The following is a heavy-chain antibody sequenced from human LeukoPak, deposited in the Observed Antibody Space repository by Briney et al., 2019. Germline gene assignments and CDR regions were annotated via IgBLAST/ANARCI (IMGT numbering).Heavy chain of an antibody. CDR2: IKSKTDGGTT. CDR1: GFTFTNAL. J-gene: IGHJ6*02. Sequence: PGGSLRLSCAASGFTFTNALMNWVRQAPGKGLEWVGRIKSKTDGGTTDYAAPVKGRFTISRDDSKNTLYLQMNSLKTEDTAVYYCAAAGEVSGMDVWGQGTTVTVSS. V-gene: IGHV3-15*07. D-gene: IGHD3-10*01. CDR3: AAAGEVSGMDV.